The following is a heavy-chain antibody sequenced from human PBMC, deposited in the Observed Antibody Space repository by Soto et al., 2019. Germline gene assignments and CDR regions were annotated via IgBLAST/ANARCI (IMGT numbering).Heavy chain of an antibody. CDR3: AKDLESSLLY. J-gene: IGHJ4*02. CDR2: VSYDGSDK. CDR1: GFTLSSYG. Sequence: GSLRLSCAASGFTLSSYGMHWVRQAPGKGLEWVAVVSYDGSDKYYADSVKGRFTISRDNSKNTLYLQMNSLRAEDTAVYYCAKDLESSLLYWGQGTLVTVSS. D-gene: IGHD6-6*01. V-gene: IGHV3-30*18.